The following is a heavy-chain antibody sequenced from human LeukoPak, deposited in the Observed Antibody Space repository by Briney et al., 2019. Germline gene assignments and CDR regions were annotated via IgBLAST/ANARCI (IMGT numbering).Heavy chain of an antibody. D-gene: IGHD1-14*01. Sequence: GSSVKVSCKASGGTFSSYAISWVRQAPGQGLEWMGGIIPIFGTANYAKKFQGRVTITTDESTSTAYMELSSLRSEGTAVYYCATGTNYYYYMDVWGKGTTVTVSS. V-gene: IGHV1-69*05. J-gene: IGHJ6*03. CDR1: GGTFSSYA. CDR3: ATGTNYYYYMDV. CDR2: IIPIFGTA.